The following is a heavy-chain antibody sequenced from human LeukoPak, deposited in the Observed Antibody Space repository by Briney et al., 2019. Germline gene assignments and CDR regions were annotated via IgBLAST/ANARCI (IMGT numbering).Heavy chain of an antibody. CDR3: AKDKGYCSSTNCYYWFDP. J-gene: IGHJ5*02. D-gene: IGHD2-2*01. V-gene: IGHV3-23*01. CDR1: GFTFSSYA. CDR2: ISGSGGST. Sequence: GGSLRLSCAASGFTFSSYAMSWVRQAPGKGLEWVSAISGSGGSTYYADSVKGRFTISRDNSKNTLYLQMNSLRAEDTAVYYCAKDKGYCSSTNCYYWFDPWGQGTLVTVSS.